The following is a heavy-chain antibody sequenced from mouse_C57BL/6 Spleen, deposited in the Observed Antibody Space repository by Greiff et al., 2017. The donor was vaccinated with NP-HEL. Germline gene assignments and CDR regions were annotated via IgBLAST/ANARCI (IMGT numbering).Heavy chain of an antibody. Sequence: VQLQQSGPELVKPGASVKMSCKASGYTFTDYNMHWVKQSHGKSLEWIGYINPNNGGTSYNQKFKGKATLTVNKSSSTAYMELRSLTSEDSAVYYCARGGWDEDWYFDVWGTGTTVTVSS. J-gene: IGHJ1*03. V-gene: IGHV1-22*01. D-gene: IGHD4-1*01. CDR2: INPNNGGT. CDR3: ARGGWDEDWYFDV. CDR1: GYTFTDYN.